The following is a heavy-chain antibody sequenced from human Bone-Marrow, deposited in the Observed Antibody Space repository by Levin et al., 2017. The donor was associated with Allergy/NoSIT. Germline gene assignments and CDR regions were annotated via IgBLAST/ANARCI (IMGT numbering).Heavy chain of an antibody. CDR3: ARDPRAYTYNLENAFDI. V-gene: IGHV3-30-3*01. D-gene: IGHD1-20*01. CDR1: GFTFSNYA. Sequence: GESLKISCAASGFTFSNYAMDWVRQAPGKGLEWVAVMSYEGSKKIYADSVKGRFTISRDNSKNTLYLQMNSLRVEDTAVYYCARDPRAYTYNLENAFDIWGHGTMVTVSP. CDR2: MSYEGSKK. J-gene: IGHJ3*02.